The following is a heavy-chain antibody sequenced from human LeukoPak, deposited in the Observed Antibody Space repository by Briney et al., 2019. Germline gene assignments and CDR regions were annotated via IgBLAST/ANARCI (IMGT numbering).Heavy chain of an antibody. CDR3: ARHGTISSESYFDY. CDR2: IHSSGRT. D-gene: IGHD1-14*01. J-gene: IGHJ4*02. CDR1: GGSVSSYY. Sequence: SETLSLTCSVSGGSVSSYYWSWIRQSPGKGLEWIGYIHSSGRTNYNPSLKSRVTGFVDTSKNQVSLRLSSVTAADTAVYYCARHGTISSESYFDYWGQGALVTVSS. V-gene: IGHV4-4*08.